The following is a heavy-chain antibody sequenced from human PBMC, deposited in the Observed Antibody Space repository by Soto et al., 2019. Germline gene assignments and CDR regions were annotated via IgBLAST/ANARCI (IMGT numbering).Heavy chain of an antibody. V-gene: IGHV3-21*01. J-gene: IGHJ3*01. D-gene: IGHD6-6*01. CDR2: IGISIGYI. CDR3: GRNVLAVTEDAVDV. CDR1: GVNLSSYT. Sequence: EEQLVESGGGLVKPGGSLRLSCVASGVNLSSYTMSWVRQAPGKGLEWVSSIGISIGYIYYGESVTGRLTISRDNAKNSLFLKMNSLRAEDTAVYFCGRNVLAVTEDAVDVWGQGTMVTVSS.